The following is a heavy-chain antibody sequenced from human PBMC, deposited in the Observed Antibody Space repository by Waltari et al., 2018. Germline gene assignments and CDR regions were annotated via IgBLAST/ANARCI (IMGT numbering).Heavy chain of an antibody. CDR3: AKAAPYDFWSGYVGDY. J-gene: IGHJ4*02. CDR2: ISWNSGSI. V-gene: IGHV3-9*01. D-gene: IGHD3-3*01. CDR1: GFTFDDYA. Sequence: EVQLVESGGGLVQPGRSLRLSCAASGFTFDDYAMHWVRQAPGKGLEWVSGISWNSGSIGYADSVKGRFTISRDNAKNSLYLQMNSLRAEDTALYYCAKAAPYDFWSGYVGDYWGQGTLVTVSS.